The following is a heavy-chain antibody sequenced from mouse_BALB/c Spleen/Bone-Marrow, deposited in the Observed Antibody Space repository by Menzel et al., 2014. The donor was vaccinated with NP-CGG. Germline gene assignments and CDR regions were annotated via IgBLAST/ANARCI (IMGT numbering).Heavy chain of an antibody. V-gene: IGHV1-18*01. CDR2: INPNNGGT. J-gene: IGHJ4*01. Sequence: EVQLQQSGPDLVKPGASVKISCKASGDSFTGYYMQWVKQSHGRSLEWIGRINPNNGGTVNNQKFKDKVILTVDKSSSTAYMELRSLTSEDSAVYYCARDVMDYWGQGTSVTVSS. CDR1: GDSFTGYY. CDR3: ARDVMDY.